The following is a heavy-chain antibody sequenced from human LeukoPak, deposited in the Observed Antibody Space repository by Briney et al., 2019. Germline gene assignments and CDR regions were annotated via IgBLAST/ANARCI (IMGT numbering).Heavy chain of an antibody. D-gene: IGHD3-22*01. CDR1: GYSFTSYW. CDR2: IYPGDSDT. V-gene: IGHV5-51*01. Sequence: GESLNISCKGSGYSFTSYWIGWVRQMPGKGLEWMGIIYPGDSDTRYSPSFQGQVTISADKSISTAYLQWSSLKASDTAMYYRARHWLYYDSSGPLDYWGQGTLVTVSS. J-gene: IGHJ4*02. CDR3: ARHWLYYDSSGPLDY.